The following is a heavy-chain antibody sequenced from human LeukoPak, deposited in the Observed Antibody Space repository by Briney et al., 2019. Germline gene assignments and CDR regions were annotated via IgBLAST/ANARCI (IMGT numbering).Heavy chain of an antibody. J-gene: IGHJ4*02. CDR1: GFTFDDYA. CDR2: ISGDGGST. CDR3: AKEPYSSGWYPFDY. D-gene: IGHD6-19*01. Sequence: GGSLRLSCAASGFTFDDYAMHWVRQAPGKGLERVSLISGDGGSTYYADSVKGRFTISRDNSKNSLYLQMNSLRTEDTALYYCAKEPYSSGWYPFDYWGQGTLVTVSS. V-gene: IGHV3-43*02.